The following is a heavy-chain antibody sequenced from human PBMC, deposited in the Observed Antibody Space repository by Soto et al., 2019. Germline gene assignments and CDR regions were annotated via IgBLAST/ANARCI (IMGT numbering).Heavy chain of an antibody. CDR1: GGSISSYY. V-gene: IGHV4-59*01. D-gene: IGHD3-22*01. CDR2: IYYSGST. CDR3: ARFPDDSSGYYSNY. J-gene: IGHJ4*02. Sequence: SETLSLTCTVSGGSISSYYWSWIRQPPGKGLEWIGYIYYSGSTNYNPSLKSRVTISVDTSKNQFSLKLSSVTAADTAVYYCARFPDDSSGYYSNYWGQGTLVTVSS.